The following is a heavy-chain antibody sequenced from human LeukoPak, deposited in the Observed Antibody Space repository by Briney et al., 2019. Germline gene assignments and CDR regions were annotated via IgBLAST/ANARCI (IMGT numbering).Heavy chain of an antibody. CDR1: GYTFTGYY. V-gene: IGHV1-2*04. D-gene: IGHD6-13*01. J-gene: IGHJ5*02. CDR2: INPNSGGT. Sequence: ASVKVSCKASGYTFTGYYMHWVRQAPGQGLEWMGWINPNSGGTNYAQKFQGWVTMTRDTSISTAYMELSRLRSDDTAVYYCARGSLRSSSNPLYWFDPWGQGTLLTVSS. CDR3: ARGSLRSSSNPLYWFDP.